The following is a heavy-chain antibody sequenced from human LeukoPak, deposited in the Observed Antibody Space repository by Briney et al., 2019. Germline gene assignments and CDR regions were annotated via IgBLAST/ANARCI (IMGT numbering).Heavy chain of an antibody. CDR3: ARDGGSGNPGADY. V-gene: IGHV3-7*01. D-gene: IGHD2-15*01. CDR1: GFTFSSDW. Sequence: GGSLRLSCAASGFTFSSDWMSWVRQAPGKGLEWVANIKPEGSEKYYVDSVKGRFTISRDNAENSLYLQMNCLRAEDTAVYYCARDGGSGNPGADYWGQGNLVSVSS. CDR2: IKPEGSEK. J-gene: IGHJ4*02.